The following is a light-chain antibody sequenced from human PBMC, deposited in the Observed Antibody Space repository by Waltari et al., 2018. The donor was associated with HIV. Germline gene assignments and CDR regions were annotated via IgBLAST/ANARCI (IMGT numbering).Light chain of an antibody. Sequence: QSALTQPASVSGSPGQSITLSCTGTSSDVGDHNSVSWYQQHPGKAPTLMIYAVNDRPSGISDRFSGSKSGNTASLTSSGLRAEDEADYYCSSYARSNTLVFGSGTKVTVL. V-gene: IGLV2-14*03. CDR2: AVN. J-gene: IGLJ1*01. CDR3: SSYARSNTLV. CDR1: SSDVGDHNS.